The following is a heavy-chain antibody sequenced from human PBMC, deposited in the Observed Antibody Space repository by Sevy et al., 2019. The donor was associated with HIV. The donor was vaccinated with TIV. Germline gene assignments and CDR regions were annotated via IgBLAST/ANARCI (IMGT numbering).Heavy chain of an antibody. CDR2: IYSGGGT. CDR3: AKAGNRGYSYAYPS. V-gene: IGHV3-66*02. D-gene: IGHD5-18*01. CDR1: GFIISKYY. J-gene: IGHJ4*02. Sequence: GGSLRLSCAASGFIISKYYMSWVRQAPGKGLEWVSIIYSGGGTYYADSVKGRFTISRDNSKNTLYLQMNSLRVEDTAVYYCAKAGNRGYSYAYPSWGQGTLVTVSS.